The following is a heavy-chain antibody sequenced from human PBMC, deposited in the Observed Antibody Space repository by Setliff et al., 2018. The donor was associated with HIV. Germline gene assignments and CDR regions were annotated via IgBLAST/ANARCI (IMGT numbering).Heavy chain of an antibody. V-gene: IGHV1-69*05. CDR1: GGTFSSYA. Sequence: SVKVSCKASGGTFSSYAISWVRQAPGQGLEWMGGIIPIFGTANYAQKFQGRVTITTDESTSTAYMELGSLRSEDTAVYYCASGYCSSTSCFYNWFDPWGQGTLVTVSS. CDR2: IIPIFGTA. J-gene: IGHJ5*02. CDR3: ASGYCSSTSCFYNWFDP. D-gene: IGHD2-2*01.